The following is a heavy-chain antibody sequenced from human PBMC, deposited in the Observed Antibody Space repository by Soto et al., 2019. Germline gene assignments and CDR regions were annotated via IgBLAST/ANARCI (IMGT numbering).Heavy chain of an antibody. V-gene: IGHV4-59*08. CDR3: ARRWGATFDY. D-gene: IGHD1-26*01. CDR1: GGSISSYY. Sequence: QVQLQESGPGLVKPSETLSLTCTVSGGSISSYYWCWIRQPPGKGLEWIGYIYYSGSTNYNPSLKGRVTISVDTSKNQFSLKLSSVTAADTAVYYCARRWGATFDYWGQGTLVTVSS. CDR2: IYYSGST. J-gene: IGHJ4*02.